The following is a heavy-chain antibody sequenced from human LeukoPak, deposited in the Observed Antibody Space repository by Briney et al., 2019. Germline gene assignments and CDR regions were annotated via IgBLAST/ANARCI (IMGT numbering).Heavy chain of an antibody. CDR1: GFTVSSNY. D-gene: IGHD3-10*01. J-gene: IGHJ4*02. CDR3: AKDKGEYYYGSGSYYPFFDY. CDR2: IYSGGST. Sequence: GGSLRLSCAASGFTVSSNYMSWVRQAPGKGLEWVSVIYSGGSTYYADSVKGRFTISRDNSKNTLYLQMNSLRAEDTAVYYCAKDKGEYYYGSGSYYPFFDYWGQGTLVTVSS. V-gene: IGHV3-53*01.